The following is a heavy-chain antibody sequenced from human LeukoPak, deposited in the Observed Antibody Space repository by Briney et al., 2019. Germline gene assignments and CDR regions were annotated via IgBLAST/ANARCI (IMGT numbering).Heavy chain of an antibody. CDR1: GGSFSGYY. D-gene: IGHD3-10*01. CDR2: INHSGST. Sequence: SETLSLTCAVYGGSFSGYYWSWIRQPPGKGLEWIGEINHSGSTNYNPSLKSRVTISVDTSRNQFSLKLSSVTAADTAVYYCARAAHYYGSGGRGAHFDYWGQGTLVTVSS. J-gene: IGHJ4*02. V-gene: IGHV4-34*01. CDR3: ARAAHYYGSGGRGAHFDY.